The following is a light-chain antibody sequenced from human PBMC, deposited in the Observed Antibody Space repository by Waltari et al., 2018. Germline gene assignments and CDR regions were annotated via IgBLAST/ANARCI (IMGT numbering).Light chain of an antibody. V-gene: IGKV3-20*01. J-gene: IGKJ3*01. CDR1: QSVSSSY. CDR3: QQYGSSPPFT. CDR2: GAS. Sequence: EILLTQSPGTLSLSPGERATLSSRASQSVSSSYLAWYQQKPGQAPRLLIYGASSRATGIPDRFSGSGSGTDFTLTISRLEPEDFAVYYCQQYGSSPPFTFGPGTKVDIK.